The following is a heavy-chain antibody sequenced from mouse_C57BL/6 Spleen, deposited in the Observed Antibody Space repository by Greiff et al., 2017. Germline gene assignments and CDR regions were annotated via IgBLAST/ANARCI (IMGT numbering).Heavy chain of an antibody. CDR2: IWSDGST. J-gene: IGHJ1*03. Sequence: QVQLKESGPGLVAPSQSLSITCTVSGFSLTSYGVHWVRQPPGKGLEWLVVIWSDGSTTYNSALKSRLSISKDNSKSQVFLKMNSLQTDDTAMYYCARHGYYGSSPLWYFDVWGTGTTVTVSS. D-gene: IGHD1-1*01. V-gene: IGHV2-6-1*01. CDR1: GFSLTSYG. CDR3: ARHGYYGSSPLWYFDV.